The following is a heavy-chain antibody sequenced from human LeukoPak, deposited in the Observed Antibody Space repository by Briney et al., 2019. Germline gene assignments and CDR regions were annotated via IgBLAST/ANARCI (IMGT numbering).Heavy chain of an antibody. V-gene: IGHV3-21*01. J-gene: IGHJ4*02. CDR3: ARVGKYDFWSGYINFDY. D-gene: IGHD3-3*01. Sequence: PGGSLRLSCAASGFTFSSYSMNWVRQAPGKGLEWVSSITSSSSYIYYADSVKSRFTISRDNAKNSLYLQMNSLRAEDTAVYYCARVGKYDFWSGYINFDYWGQGTLVTVSP. CDR2: ITSSSSYI. CDR1: GFTFSSYS.